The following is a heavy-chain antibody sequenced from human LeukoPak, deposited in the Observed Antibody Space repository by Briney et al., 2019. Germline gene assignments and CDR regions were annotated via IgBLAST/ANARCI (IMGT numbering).Heavy chain of an antibody. D-gene: IGHD7-27*01. Sequence: GGSLRLSCAASGFTFSDYYMSWIRQAPGKGLEWVSYISSSNTYTNYEDSVKGRFTVSRDNAKNLMYLQMNSLRAEDTAVYYCAKDGGLWVSAHWGDSWGRGTLVTVSS. CDR1: GFTFSDYY. CDR2: ISSSNTYT. J-gene: IGHJ4*02. CDR3: AKDGGLWVSAHWGDS. V-gene: IGHV3-11*05.